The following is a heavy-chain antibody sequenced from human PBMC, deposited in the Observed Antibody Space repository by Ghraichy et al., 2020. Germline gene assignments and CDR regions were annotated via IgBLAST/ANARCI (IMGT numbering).Heavy chain of an antibody. CDR2: INHSGST. J-gene: IGHJ4*02. Sequence: SQTLSLTCAVYGGSFSGYYWSWIRQPPGKGLEWIGEINHSGSTNYNPSLKSRVTISVDTSKTQFSLKLSSVTAADTAVFYCARGRIAARPVALFDYWGQGTLVTVSS. CDR3: ARGRIAARPVALFDY. D-gene: IGHD6-6*01. CDR1: GGSFSGYY. V-gene: IGHV4-34*01.